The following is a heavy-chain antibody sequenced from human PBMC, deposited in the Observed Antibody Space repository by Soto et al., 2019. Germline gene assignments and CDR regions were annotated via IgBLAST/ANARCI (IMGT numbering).Heavy chain of an antibody. Sequence: GASVKVSCKASGYTFTSYGISWGRQAPGQGLEWMGWISAYNGNTNYAQKLQGRVTMTTDTSTSTAYMELRSLRSDDTAVYYCARFDYGDYVGAFDIWGQGTMVTVSS. V-gene: IGHV1-18*01. CDR2: ISAYNGNT. CDR1: GYTFTSYG. CDR3: ARFDYGDYVGAFDI. J-gene: IGHJ3*02. D-gene: IGHD4-17*01.